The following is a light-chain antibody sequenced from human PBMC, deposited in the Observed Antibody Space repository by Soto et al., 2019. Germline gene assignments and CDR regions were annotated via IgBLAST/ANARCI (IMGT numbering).Light chain of an antibody. Sequence: QSALTQPASVSGSPGQSIAISCTGTSTDVGGYNLVSWYQPHPGKAPKLMIYEGSKRPSGVSSRFSGSKSGNTASLTIYGLQAEDEADYYCCSYAGSSTLVFGGGTKLTVL. J-gene: IGLJ2*01. CDR3: CSYAGSSTLV. V-gene: IGLV2-23*01. CDR1: STDVGGYNL. CDR2: EGS.